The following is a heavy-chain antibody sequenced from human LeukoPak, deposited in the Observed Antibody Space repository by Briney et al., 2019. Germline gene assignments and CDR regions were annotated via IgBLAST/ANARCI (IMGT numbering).Heavy chain of an antibody. D-gene: IGHD3-22*01. CDR2: SSWNSGSI. CDR1: GFTFDDYA. V-gene: IGHV3-9*01. J-gene: IGHJ4*02. Sequence: GGSLRLSCAASGFTFDDYAMHWVRHAPGQGLEWVSGSSWNSGSIRYAVSVKGRFTISRDNAKNSLYLQMNSLRAEDTALYYCAKADYYDGKPPGGYWGQRTLVTVCS. CDR3: AKADYYDGKPPGGY.